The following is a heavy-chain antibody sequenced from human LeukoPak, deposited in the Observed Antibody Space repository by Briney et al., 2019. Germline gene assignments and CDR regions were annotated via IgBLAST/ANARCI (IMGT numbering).Heavy chain of an antibody. D-gene: IGHD5-24*01. J-gene: IGHJ4*02. CDR3: ARGCERWPQPRYYYFDY. Sequence: PSETLSLTCTVSGGSINSSGYYWSWIRQPPGKGLEWIGEINHSGSTNYNPSLKSRVTISVDTSKNQFSLKLSSVTAADTAVYYCARGCERWPQPRYYYFDYWGQGTLVTVSS. CDR2: INHSGST. CDR1: GGSINSSGYY. V-gene: IGHV4-39*07.